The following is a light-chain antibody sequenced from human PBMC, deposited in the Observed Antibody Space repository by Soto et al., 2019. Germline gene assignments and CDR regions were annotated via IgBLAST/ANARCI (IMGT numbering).Light chain of an antibody. V-gene: IGLV2-14*01. J-gene: IGLJ1*01. Sequence: QSVPTQPASLSGTPGQSITISCTGTSSDIGAYDYVSWFQQHSGKASKLMISEVNNRPSGVSNRFSGSKSRTTAYLTISGLQVEDEAESFCCSFTSTSSHVFGTGTNATVL. CDR3: CSFTSTSSHV. CDR2: EVN. CDR1: SSDIGAYDY.